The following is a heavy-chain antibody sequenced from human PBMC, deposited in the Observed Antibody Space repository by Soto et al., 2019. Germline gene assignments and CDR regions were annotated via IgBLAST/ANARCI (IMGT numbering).Heavy chain of an antibody. CDR2: ISAYNGNT. CDR1: GYTFTSYG. J-gene: IGHJ4*02. CDR3: ARVPPPRDIVVVPAATIDY. Sequence: ASVKVSCKASGYTFTSYGISWVRQAPGQGLEWMGWISAYNGNTNYAQKLQGRVTMTTDTSTSTAYMELRSQRSDDTAVYYCARVPPPRDIVVVPAATIDYWGQGTLVTVSS. D-gene: IGHD2-2*01. V-gene: IGHV1-18*01.